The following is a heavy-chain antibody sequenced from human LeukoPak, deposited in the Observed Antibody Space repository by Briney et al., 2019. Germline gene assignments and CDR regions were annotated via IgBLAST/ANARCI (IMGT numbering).Heavy chain of an antibody. Sequence: GGSLRLSCAASGFTFDEYAMHWVRQAPGKGLEWVSGITWKSNTIGYGDSVKGRFTISRDNSKNTLYLQMNSLRAEDTAVYYCARDLKGIAVAGTGLDYWGQGTLVTVSS. CDR3: ARDLKGIAVAGTGLDY. V-gene: IGHV3-9*01. J-gene: IGHJ4*02. CDR2: ITWKSNTI. D-gene: IGHD6-19*01. CDR1: GFTFDEYA.